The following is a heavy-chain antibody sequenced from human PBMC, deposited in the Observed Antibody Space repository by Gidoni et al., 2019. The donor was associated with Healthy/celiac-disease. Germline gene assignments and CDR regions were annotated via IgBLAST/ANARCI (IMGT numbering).Heavy chain of an antibody. Sequence: QVQLVEYGGGVVQPGRALRLSCPASGFTFSSYAMHWVRQAPGKGLEWVAVISDDGSNKYYADSVKGRFTISRDNSKNTLYLQMNSLRAEDTAVYYCAREEDSSSWYRRAFDIWGQGTMVTVSS. D-gene: IGHD6-13*01. J-gene: IGHJ3*02. CDR1: GFTFSSYA. CDR2: ISDDGSNK. CDR3: AREEDSSSWYRRAFDI. V-gene: IGHV3-30-3*01.